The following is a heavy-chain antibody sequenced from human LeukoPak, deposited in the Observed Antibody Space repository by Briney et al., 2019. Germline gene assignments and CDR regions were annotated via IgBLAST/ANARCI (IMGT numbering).Heavy chain of an antibody. CDR2: IYYSGST. CDR3: ARRQRVTASPHGYYYYYYMDV. Sequence: SETLSLTCTVSGGSISSSSYYWGWIRQPPGKGLEWIGSIYYSGSTYYNPSLKSRVTISVDTSKNQFSLKLSSVTAADTAVYYCARRQRVTASPHGYYYYYYMDVWGKGTTVTISS. J-gene: IGHJ6*03. V-gene: IGHV4-39*07. CDR1: GGSISSSSYY. D-gene: IGHD2-21*02.